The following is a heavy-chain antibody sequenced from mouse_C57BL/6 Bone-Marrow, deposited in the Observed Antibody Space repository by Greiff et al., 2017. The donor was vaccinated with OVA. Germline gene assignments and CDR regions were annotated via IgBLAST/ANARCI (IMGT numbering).Heavy chain of an antibody. V-gene: IGHV5-6*02. Sequence: DVKLQESGGDLVKPGGSLKLSCAASGFTFSSYGMSWVRQTPDKRLEWVATISSGGSYTYYPDSVKGRFTISRDNAKNTLYLQMSSLKSEDTAMYYCAKGLWGTSAYWGQGTLVTVSA. CDR3: AKGLWGTSAY. CDR1: GFTFSSYG. CDR2: ISSGGSYT. J-gene: IGHJ3*01. D-gene: IGHD3-3*01.